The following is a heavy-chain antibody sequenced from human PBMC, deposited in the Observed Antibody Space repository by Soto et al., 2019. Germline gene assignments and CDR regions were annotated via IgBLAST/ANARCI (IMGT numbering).Heavy chain of an antibody. J-gene: IGHJ3*02. CDR1: GGTFSSYA. D-gene: IGHD2-2*01. Sequence: GASVKVSCKASGGTFSSYAISWVRQAPGQGLDWMGGIIPIFGTANYAQKFQGRVTITADESTSTAYMELSSLRSEDTAVYYCAREGPTTLVNRSCSSTSCDGYEAFDILGQGTMVTVSS. V-gene: IGHV1-69*13. CDR3: AREGPTTLVNRSCSSTSCDGYEAFDI. CDR2: IIPIFGTA.